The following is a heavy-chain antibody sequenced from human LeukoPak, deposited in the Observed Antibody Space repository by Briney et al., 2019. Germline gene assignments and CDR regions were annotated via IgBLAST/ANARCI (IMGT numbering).Heavy chain of an antibody. CDR3: ARARTYSSSWYGGYYYMDV. J-gene: IGHJ6*03. D-gene: IGHD6-13*01. CDR2: INHSGST. CDR1: GGPISSYY. V-gene: IGHV4-34*01. Sequence: SETLSLTCTVSGGPISSYYWSWIRQPPGKGLEWIGEINHSGSTNYNPSLQSRVTISVDTSKNQFSLKLSSVTAADTAVYYCARARTYSSSWYGGYYYMDVWGKGTTVTVSS.